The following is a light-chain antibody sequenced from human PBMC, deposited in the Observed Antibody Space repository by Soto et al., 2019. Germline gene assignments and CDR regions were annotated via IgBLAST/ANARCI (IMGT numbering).Light chain of an antibody. J-gene: IGLJ1*01. Sequence: QSALTQPPSASGSPGQSVTISCTGTSSDVGGYNYVSWFQQHPGKAPKLIIHEVNQRPSGVPDRFSGSKSGNTASLTVSGLQADDEGTYYCSSYGGYNNVVFGPGKKVIVL. V-gene: IGLV2-8*01. CDR3: SSYGGYNNVV. CDR1: SSDVGGYNY. CDR2: EVN.